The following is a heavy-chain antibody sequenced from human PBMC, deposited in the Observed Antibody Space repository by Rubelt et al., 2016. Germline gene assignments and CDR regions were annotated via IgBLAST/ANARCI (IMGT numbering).Heavy chain of an antibody. J-gene: IGHJ6*02. D-gene: IGHD3-10*01. V-gene: IGHV3-48*02. CDR2: ISSSSSTI. CDR3: AREFSPYGSGTIYYYYYGMDV. CDR1: GFTFSSYS. Sequence: EVQLVESGGGLVQPGGSLRLSCAASGFTFSSYSMNWVRQAPGKGLEWVSYISSSSSTIYYADSVKGRFTISRDNAKNSLYLQMNSLRDEDTAVYYCAREFSPYGSGTIYYYYYGMDVWGQGTTVTVSS.